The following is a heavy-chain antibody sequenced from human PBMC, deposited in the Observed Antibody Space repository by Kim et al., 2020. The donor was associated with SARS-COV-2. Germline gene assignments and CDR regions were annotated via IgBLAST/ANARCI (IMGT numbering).Heavy chain of an antibody. Sequence: ASVKVSCKASGYVFTKYAIHWVRQVPGQRLEWMGWINTGSGNTKYSEHFQGRVIFTSDTSASIVYMEFISLTSADTAVYYCATDLAFVLVAGASYYGMDVWGQGTTVTVSS. D-gene: IGHD2-2*01. CDR1: GYVFTKYA. CDR3: ATDLAFVLVAGASYYGMDV. CDR2: INTGSGNT. J-gene: IGHJ6*02. V-gene: IGHV1-3*04.